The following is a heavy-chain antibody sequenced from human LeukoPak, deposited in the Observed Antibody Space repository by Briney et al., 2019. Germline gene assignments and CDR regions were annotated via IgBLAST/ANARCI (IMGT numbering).Heavy chain of an antibody. V-gene: IGHV3-30*03. CDR2: ISYDGSNK. J-gene: IGHJ4*02. Sequence: GGSLRLSCAASGFTFSSYGMHWVRPAPGKGLEWVAVISYDGSNKYYADSVKGRFTISRDNAKNTVYLQMNSLRAKDTAVYYCARDRLGYCSGGSCSRDNTLDYWGQGTLVTVSS. D-gene: IGHD2-15*01. CDR3: ARDRLGYCSGGSCSRDNTLDY. CDR1: GFTFSSYG.